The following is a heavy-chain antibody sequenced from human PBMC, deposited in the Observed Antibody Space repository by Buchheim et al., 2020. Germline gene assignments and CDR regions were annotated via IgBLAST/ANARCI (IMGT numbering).Heavy chain of an antibody. D-gene: IGHD2-2*02. CDR2: ISSTSAKI. CDR3: ARGYCSTTSCYTREESMDV. Sequence: EVQLVESGGGLVKPGGSLRLSCAASGFTFSSYTMNWARQAPGEGLEWVASISSTSAKIYYADSVKGRFTISRDNAQNSLDLQMNSLRVEDTAVYYCARGYCSTTSCYTREESMDVWGKGTT. J-gene: IGHJ6*03. CDR1: GFTFSSYT. V-gene: IGHV3-21*01.